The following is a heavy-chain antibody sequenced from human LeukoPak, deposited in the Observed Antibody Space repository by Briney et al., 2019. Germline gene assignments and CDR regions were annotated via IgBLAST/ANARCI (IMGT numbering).Heavy chain of an antibody. Sequence: ASVKVSCKTSGYSFTSYNLHWVRQAPGQRLEWMGIIKPSGTDTKYAQKFQGRVFMTTDTSTSTVYMEMSRLKSEHTAVYYCARVRDGYNDAYDIWGQGTMVIVSS. J-gene: IGHJ3*02. D-gene: IGHD5-24*01. V-gene: IGHV1-46*01. CDR3: ARVRDGYNDAYDI. CDR2: IKPSGTDT. CDR1: GYSFTSYN.